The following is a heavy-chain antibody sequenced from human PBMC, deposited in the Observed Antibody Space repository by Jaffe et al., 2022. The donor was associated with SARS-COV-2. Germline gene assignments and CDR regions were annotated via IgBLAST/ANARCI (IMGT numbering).Heavy chain of an antibody. CDR2: INPSGGST. CDR1: GYTFTSYY. J-gene: IGHJ6*02. D-gene: IGHD3-22*01. CDR3: ARDVRITMIVVVIGEYTGSGMDV. V-gene: IGHV1-46*01. Sequence: QVQLVQSGAEVKKPGASVKVSCKASGYTFTSYYMHWVRQAPGQGLEWMGIINPSGGSTSYAQKFQGRVTMTRDTSTSTVYMELSSLRSEDTAVYYCARDVRITMIVVVIGEYTGSGMDVWGQGTTVTVSS.